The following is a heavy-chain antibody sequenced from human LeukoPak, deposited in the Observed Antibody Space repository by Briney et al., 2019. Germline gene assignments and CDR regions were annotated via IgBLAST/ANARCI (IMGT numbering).Heavy chain of an antibody. Sequence: GESLKISCKGSGYSFTSYWIGWVRQMPRKGLEWMGIIYPGDSDTRYSPSFQGQVTISADKSISTAYLQWSSLKASDTAMYYCATENYDSSGYYSNWFDPWGQGTLVTVSS. V-gene: IGHV5-51*01. CDR1: GYSFTSYW. CDR2: IYPGDSDT. J-gene: IGHJ5*02. D-gene: IGHD3-22*01. CDR3: ATENYDSSGYYSNWFDP.